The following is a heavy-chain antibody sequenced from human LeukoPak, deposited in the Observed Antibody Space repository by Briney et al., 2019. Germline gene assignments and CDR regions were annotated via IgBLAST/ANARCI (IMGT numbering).Heavy chain of an antibody. CDR3: AKDLSKGLLYRRGMYYFDY. V-gene: IGHV3-30*04. CDR2: ISYDGSNK. D-gene: IGHD3-10*01. J-gene: IGHJ4*02. CDR1: GITFSSYA. Sequence: GRSLRLSCAASGITFSSYAMHWVRQAPGKGLEWVAVISYDGSNKYYADSVKGRFTISRDNSKNTLYLQMNSLRAEDTAVYYCAKDLSKGLLYRRGMYYFDYWGQGTLVTVSS.